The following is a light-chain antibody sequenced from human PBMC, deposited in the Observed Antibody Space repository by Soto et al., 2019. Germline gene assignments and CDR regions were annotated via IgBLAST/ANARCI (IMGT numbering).Light chain of an antibody. V-gene: IGLV2-14*01. J-gene: IGLJ1*01. Sequence: QSLLTKPASFSGSPGQTITISCTGTSSDVGNYKYVSWYQQHPGKAPKLMIYEVSNRPSGVSNRFSGSKSGHTASLTISGLQAEDETDYYCFSYTSSGTYVFGTGTRSPS. CDR2: EVS. CDR3: FSYTSSGTYV. CDR1: SSDVGNYKY.